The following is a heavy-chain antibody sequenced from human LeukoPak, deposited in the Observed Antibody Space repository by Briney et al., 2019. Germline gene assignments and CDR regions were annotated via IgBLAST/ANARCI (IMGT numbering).Heavy chain of an antibody. Sequence: SETLSLTCTVSGGSISISNYYWGWIRQRQPPGKGLEWIGTIYYSGSTHYNPSLKSRVTISVDTSKNQVSLKLSSVTAADTAVYYCARVRGYCSGGSCYSFLYAFDIWGQGTMVTVSS. D-gene: IGHD2-15*01. CDR3: ARVRGYCSGGSCYSFLYAFDI. V-gene: IGHV4-39*07. CDR2: IYYSGST. CDR1: GGSISISNYY. J-gene: IGHJ3*02.